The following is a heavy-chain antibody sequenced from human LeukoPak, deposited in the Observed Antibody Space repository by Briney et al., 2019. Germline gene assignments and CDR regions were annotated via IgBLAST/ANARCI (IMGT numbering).Heavy chain of an antibody. D-gene: IGHD6-13*01. V-gene: IGHV3-48*02. Sequence: PGGSLRLSCAASGFSFSSFNMNWVRQAPGKGLEWLSYISGSSTIVFYADSVKGRFTISRDNAKNSLYLQMNSLRDEDTAVYYCARYPSEAAGGWGRWFDHWGLGTLVTVSS. CDR3: ARYPSEAAGGWGRWFDH. CDR2: ISGSSTIV. J-gene: IGHJ5*02. CDR1: GFSFSSFN.